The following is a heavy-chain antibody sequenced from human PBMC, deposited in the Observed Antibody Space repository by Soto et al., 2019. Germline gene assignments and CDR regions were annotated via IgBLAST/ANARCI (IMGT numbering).Heavy chain of an antibody. CDR3: AREGDMGSSAFDC. D-gene: IGHD3-10*01. V-gene: IGHV3-74*01. CDR2: VSSDGSFT. Sequence: EVQLVESGGGLVQPGGSLRLSCAASGFTFSKYWMHWVRQAPGKGLVWVARVSSDGSFTYYADSVKGRFTISRDNAQHTLYLQMSTLRPDDTAVYYCAREGDMGSSAFDCWGQGTLVTVSS. CDR1: GFTFSKYW. J-gene: IGHJ4*02.